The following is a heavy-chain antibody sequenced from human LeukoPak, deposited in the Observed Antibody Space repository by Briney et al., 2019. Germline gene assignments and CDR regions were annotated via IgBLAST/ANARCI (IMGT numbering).Heavy chain of an antibody. V-gene: IGHV1-8*02. Sequence: GASVKVSCKASGYTFTSYGINWVRQATGQGLEWMGWMDPNSGNTGYAQKFQGRVTMTRTTSRSTANMELSSLRSEDTALYYCARFSRYCSSTSCYLYGMDVWGQGTTVTVSS. CDR1: GYTFTSYG. D-gene: IGHD2-2*01. CDR2: MDPNSGNT. J-gene: IGHJ6*02. CDR3: ARFSRYCSSTSCYLYGMDV.